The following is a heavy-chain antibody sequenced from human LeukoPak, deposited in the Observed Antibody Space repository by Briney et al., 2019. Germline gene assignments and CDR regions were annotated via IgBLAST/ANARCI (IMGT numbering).Heavy chain of an antibody. Sequence: GGSLRLSCAASGFTVSSNYMSWVRQAPGKGLEWVSVIYSGGSTYYADSVKGRFTISRDNSKNTPYLQMNSLRAEDTAVYYCAGLGYCSSTSCYPDYWGQGTLVTVSS. CDR2: IYSGGST. D-gene: IGHD2-2*01. V-gene: IGHV3-66*01. CDR1: GFTVSSNY. J-gene: IGHJ4*02. CDR3: AGLGYCSSTSCYPDY.